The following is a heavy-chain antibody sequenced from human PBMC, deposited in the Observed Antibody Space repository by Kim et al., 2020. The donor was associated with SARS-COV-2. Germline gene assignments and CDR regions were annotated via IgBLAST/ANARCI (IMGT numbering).Heavy chain of an antibody. V-gene: IGHV5-51*01. J-gene: IGHJ4*02. CDR2: T. Sequence: TRYSPSSQGQATISADKSISTAYLQWSSLKASDTAMYYCAILAGLAYFDYWGQGTLVTVSS. CDR3: AILAGLAYFDY.